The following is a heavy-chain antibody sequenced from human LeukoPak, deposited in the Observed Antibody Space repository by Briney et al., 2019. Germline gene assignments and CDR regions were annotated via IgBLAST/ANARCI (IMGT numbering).Heavy chain of an antibody. CDR1: GLTFSRYA. V-gene: IGHV3-30*04. CDR2: ISSDGSQK. Sequence: PGRSLRLSCAGSGLTFSRYAMHWVRQAPGKGLEWVTVISSDGSQKYYADSVKGRFTISRDNSKNTLYLQMNSLRAEDTAVYYCARDHGYWGQGTLVTVSS. J-gene: IGHJ4*02. CDR3: ARDHGY.